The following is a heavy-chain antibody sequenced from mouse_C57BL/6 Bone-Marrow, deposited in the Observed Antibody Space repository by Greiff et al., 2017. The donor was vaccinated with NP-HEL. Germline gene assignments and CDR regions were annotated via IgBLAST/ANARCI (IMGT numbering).Heavy chain of an antibody. J-gene: IGHJ2*01. CDR1: GYTFTDYY. Sequence: VQLQQSGAELVRPGASVKLSCKASGYTFTDYYINWVKQRPGQGLEWIARIYPGSGNTYYNEKFKGKATLTAEKSSSTAYMQLSSLTSEDSAVYFCAPFITTVAPDYWGQGTTLTVSS. D-gene: IGHD1-1*01. CDR3: APFITTVAPDY. CDR2: IYPGSGNT. V-gene: IGHV1-76*01.